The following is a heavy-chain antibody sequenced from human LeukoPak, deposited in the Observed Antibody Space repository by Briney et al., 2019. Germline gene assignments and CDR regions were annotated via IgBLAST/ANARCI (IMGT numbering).Heavy chain of an antibody. D-gene: IGHD2-2*01. V-gene: IGHV4-4*07. Sequence: SETLSLTCTVSGGSISSNYWSWIRQPAGKGLEWIGRIYTSMSNSTHPTLKSRITMSVDTSKNQFSLKLSSGAAADTAVYSCARDWPFEGSGTPFDYWGQGTLVTVSS. J-gene: IGHJ4*02. CDR2: IYTSMSN. CDR1: GGSISSNY. CDR3: ARDWPFEGSGTPFDY.